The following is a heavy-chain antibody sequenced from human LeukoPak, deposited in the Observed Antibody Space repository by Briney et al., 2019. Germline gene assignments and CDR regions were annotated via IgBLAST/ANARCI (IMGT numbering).Heavy chain of an antibody. Sequence: SGGSLRLSCAASGFTFSSYAMSWVRQAPGKGLEWVSYISSSGSTIYYADSVKGRFTISRDNAKNSLYLQMNSLRAEDTAVYYCARTVAGTAFDIWGQGTMVTVSS. CDR3: ARTVAGTAFDI. CDR2: ISSSGSTI. J-gene: IGHJ3*02. CDR1: GFTFSSYA. V-gene: IGHV3-48*03. D-gene: IGHD6-19*01.